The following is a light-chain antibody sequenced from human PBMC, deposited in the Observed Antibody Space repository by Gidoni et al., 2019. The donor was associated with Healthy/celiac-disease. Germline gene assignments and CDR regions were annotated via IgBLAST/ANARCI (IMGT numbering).Light chain of an antibody. V-gene: IGKV3-11*01. CDR2: DAS. CDR1: QSVSSY. J-gene: IGKJ2*01. Sequence: EIVLTQSPATLSLSPGDRATLSCRASQSVSSYLAWYQQKPGQAPRLLIYDASNRATGIPARFSGSGSGTDFTLTISSLEPEDFAVYYCQQRSNWPPMSTFGQXTKLEIK. CDR3: QQRSNWPPMST.